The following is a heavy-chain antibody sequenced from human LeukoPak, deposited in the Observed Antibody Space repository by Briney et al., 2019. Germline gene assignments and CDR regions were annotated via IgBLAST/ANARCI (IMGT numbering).Heavy chain of an antibody. V-gene: IGHV3-30*03. CDR1: GFTFSSYG. D-gene: IGHD3-10*01. J-gene: IGHJ4*02. CDR3: ARDLTWGYGSGSYPDY. Sequence: GGSLRLSCAASGFTFSSYGMHWDRQAPGKGLEWVAVISYDGSNTYYADSVKGRFTISRDNSKNMLYLQMNTLRAEDTAVYYCARDLTWGYGSGSYPDYWGQGTLVTVSS. CDR2: ISYDGSNT.